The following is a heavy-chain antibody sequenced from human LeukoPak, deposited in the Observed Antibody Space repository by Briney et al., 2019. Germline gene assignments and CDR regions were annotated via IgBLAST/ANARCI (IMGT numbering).Heavy chain of an antibody. CDR2: IYHSGNT. CDR1: GYSISSGYY. V-gene: IGHV4-38-2*02. CDR3: ARDQYYYDSSGYYSIDY. Sequence: PSETLSLTCTVSGYSISSGYYWGWIRQPPGKGLEWLGSIYHSGNTFYNPSLKSRVTISVDTSKNQFSLKLSSVTATDTAVYYCARDQYYYDSSGYYSIDYWGQGTLVIVSS. D-gene: IGHD3-22*01. J-gene: IGHJ4*02.